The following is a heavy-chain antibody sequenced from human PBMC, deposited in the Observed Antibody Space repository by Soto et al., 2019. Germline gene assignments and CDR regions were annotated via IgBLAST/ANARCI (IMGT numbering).Heavy chain of an antibody. Sequence: QVKLVQSGAEVKKPGASVKVSCKASGYTFTSYGISWVRQAPGQGLEWMGWISAYNGNKNYAQKLQGRVTMTTNTSTRTAYMELRSLRADDTAVYYCARDGVGATEFDYWGQGTLVTVSS. J-gene: IGHJ4*02. CDR2: ISAYNGNK. D-gene: IGHD1-26*01. V-gene: IGHV1-18*01. CDR1: GYTFTSYG. CDR3: ARDGVGATEFDY.